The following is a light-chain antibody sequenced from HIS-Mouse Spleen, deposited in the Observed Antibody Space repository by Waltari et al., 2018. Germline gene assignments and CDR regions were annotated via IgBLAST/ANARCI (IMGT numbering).Light chain of an antibody. CDR1: ALPKKY. CDR2: EDS. CDR3: YSTDSSGNHRV. Sequence: SYELTQPPSVSVPPVQTARITCPGDALPKKYAYWDQQKSGQAPVLVIYEDSKRPSGIPERFSGSSSGKMATLTISGAQVEYEADYYCYSTDSSGNHRVFGGGTKLTVL. J-gene: IGLJ2*01. V-gene: IGLV3-10*01.